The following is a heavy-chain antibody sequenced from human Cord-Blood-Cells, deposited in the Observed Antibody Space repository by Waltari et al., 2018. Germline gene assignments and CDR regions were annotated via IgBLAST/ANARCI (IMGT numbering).Heavy chain of an antibody. CDR3: ARDRKLGISKVKAFDI. D-gene: IGHD7-27*01. V-gene: IGHV1-2*02. CDR1: GYTFTGYY. CDR2: INPNSGGT. Sequence: QVQLVQSGAEVKKPGASVKVSCKASGYTFTGYYMHRVRHAPGQWLEWMGWINPNSGGTNYAQKFQGRVTMTRDTSISTAYMELSRLRSDDTAVYYCARDRKLGISKVKAFDIWGQGTMVTVSS. J-gene: IGHJ3*02.